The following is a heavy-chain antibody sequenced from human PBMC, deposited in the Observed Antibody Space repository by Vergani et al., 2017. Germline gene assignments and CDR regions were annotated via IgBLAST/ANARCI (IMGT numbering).Heavy chain of an antibody. Sequence: QVQLQESGPGLVKPSQTLSLTCTVSGGSINSHNYYWSWIRQPAGKGLEWIGRIHTSGSTNYNPSLKSRVTMSEDTSKNQFSLNLTSVTAADTAVYFCARGSCLGDSCYNTLFDYWGQGTLVGVSS. CDR1: GGSINSHNYY. D-gene: IGHD2-15*01. V-gene: IGHV4-61*02. J-gene: IGHJ4*02. CDR2: IHTSGST. CDR3: ARGSCLGDSCYNTLFDY.